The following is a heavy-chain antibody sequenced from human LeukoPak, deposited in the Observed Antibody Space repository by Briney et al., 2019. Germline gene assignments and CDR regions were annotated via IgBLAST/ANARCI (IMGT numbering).Heavy chain of an antibody. CDR3: ARDKDIVVVPAAIALHFDP. Sequence: PSETLSLTCTVSGGSISSYYWSWIRQPAGKGLEWIGRIYTSGSTNYNPSLKSRVTMSVDTSKNQFSLKLSSVTAADSAVYYCARDKDIVVVPAAIALHFDPWGQGTLVTVSS. J-gene: IGHJ5*02. D-gene: IGHD2-2*01. CDR2: IYTSGST. V-gene: IGHV4-4*07. CDR1: GGSISSYY.